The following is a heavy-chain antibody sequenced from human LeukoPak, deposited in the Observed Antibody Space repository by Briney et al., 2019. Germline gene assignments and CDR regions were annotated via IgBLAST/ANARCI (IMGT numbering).Heavy chain of an antibody. CDR1: GASISSYY. J-gene: IGHJ4*02. V-gene: IGHV4-59*01. Sequence: PSETLSLTCTVSGASISSYYWSWIRQSPGKGLEWIGYIYYSGSTNYNPSLKSRVTISVDTSKNQFSLKLSSVTAADTAVYYCARMFYDSSGYNLDYWGQGTLVTVSS. D-gene: IGHD3-22*01. CDR3: ARMFYDSSGYNLDY. CDR2: IYYSGST.